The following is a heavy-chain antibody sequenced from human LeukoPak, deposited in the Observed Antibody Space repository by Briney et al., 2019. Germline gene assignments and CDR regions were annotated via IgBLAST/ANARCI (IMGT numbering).Heavy chain of an antibody. V-gene: IGHV4-39*01. Sequence: SETLSLTCTVSGGSISSSGYYWGWIRQPPGKGLEWIGSISYSGSTYYSPSLKSRVTISVDTSKNEFSLKLSSVTATDTAVYYCARLRYSSSWSTFDYWGQGTLFTVSS. CDR1: GGSISSSGYY. D-gene: IGHD6-13*01. CDR2: ISYSGST. J-gene: IGHJ4*02. CDR3: ARLRYSSSWSTFDY.